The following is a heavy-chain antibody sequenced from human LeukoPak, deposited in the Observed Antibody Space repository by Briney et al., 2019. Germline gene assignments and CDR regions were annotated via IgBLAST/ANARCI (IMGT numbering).Heavy chain of an antibody. CDR2: ISAYNGNT. J-gene: IGHJ4*02. Sequence: ASVKVSCKASGYTFTSYGISWVRQAPGQGLEWMGWISAYNGNTNYAQKLQGRVTMTTDTSTSTAYMELRSLGSDDTAVYYCAREALRYFDWLWNGIDYWGQGTLVTVSS. CDR3: AREALRYFDWLWNGIDY. V-gene: IGHV1-18*01. D-gene: IGHD3-9*01. CDR1: GYTFTSYG.